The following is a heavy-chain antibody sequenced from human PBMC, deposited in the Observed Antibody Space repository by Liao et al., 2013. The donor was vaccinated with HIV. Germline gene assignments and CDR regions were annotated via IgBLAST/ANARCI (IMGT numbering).Heavy chain of an antibody. V-gene: IGHV4-34*01. D-gene: IGHD2-15*01. CDR3: ARFRTRGFVVDAFDI. CDR2: VSHNGHT. CDR1: GASLSGHY. Sequence: QVRLQQWGAGLLRPSETLSLTCAVYGASLSGHYWTWIRQSPGKGLEWVGEVSHNGHTNYNPSLRSRTIMSVDASKNQFSLRLSSVTAADTAVYYCARFRTRGFVVDAFDIWGQGTMVTVSS. J-gene: IGHJ3*02.